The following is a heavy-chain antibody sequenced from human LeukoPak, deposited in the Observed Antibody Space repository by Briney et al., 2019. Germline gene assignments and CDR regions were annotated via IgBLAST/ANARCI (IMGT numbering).Heavy chain of an antibody. CDR1: GASISSFY. Sequence: SETLSLTCTVSGASISSFYWSWIRQPAGEGLEWIGRIYTSGGTNYNPSLKSRVTMSIDTSKNQSSLKLYSVTAADTAVYYCVTDRSGSYDYWGQGILVTVSS. J-gene: IGHJ4*02. CDR3: VTDRSGSYDY. V-gene: IGHV4-4*07. D-gene: IGHD1-26*01. CDR2: IYTSGGT.